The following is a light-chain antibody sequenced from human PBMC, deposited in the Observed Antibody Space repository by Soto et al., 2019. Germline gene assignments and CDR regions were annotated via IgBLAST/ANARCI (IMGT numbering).Light chain of an antibody. CDR3: QQYDELPYT. CDR2: DAS. J-gene: IGKJ2*01. Sequence: DIKMTQAPSSLSASVGDRVTLTCQASQNIRNYLNWYQHKLGKAPRLLISDASHLEPGVPSSFSATGSGTDFTLTISDLQPGDRATYFCQQYDELPYTFGGGTRLEI. V-gene: IGKV1-33*01. CDR1: QNIRNY.